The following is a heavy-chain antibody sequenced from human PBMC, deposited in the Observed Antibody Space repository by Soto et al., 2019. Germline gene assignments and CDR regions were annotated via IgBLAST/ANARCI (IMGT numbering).Heavy chain of an antibody. V-gene: IGHV4-59*02. CDR1: SGSVSGFY. CDR3: AKAHVMVVAGSTFDY. CDR2: IHCSGRT. D-gene: IGHD6-19*01. J-gene: IGHJ4*01. Sequence: SETLSLTCSVSSGSVSGFYWTWIRQPRGKILEWIGYIHCSGRTDYNPSLTSRATMSVDTSKNQLSLNLKSITAADTAVYYCAKAHVMVVAGSTFDYWGHGTLVTVSS.